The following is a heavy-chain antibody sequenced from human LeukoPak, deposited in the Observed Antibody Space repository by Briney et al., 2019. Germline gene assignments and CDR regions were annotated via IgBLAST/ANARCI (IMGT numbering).Heavy chain of an antibody. V-gene: IGHV3-21*01. J-gene: IGHJ4*02. CDR3: ARRGRSSNYFDY. Sequence: GGSLRLSCAASGFTFSTYSMTWVRQAPGKGLEWVSSINSGRIYIYYADSVKGRFTISRDNAKNSLYLQMNSLRVEDTAVYYCARRGRSSNYFDYWGQGTLVTVSS. D-gene: IGHD6-6*01. CDR2: INSGRIYI. CDR1: GFTFSTYS.